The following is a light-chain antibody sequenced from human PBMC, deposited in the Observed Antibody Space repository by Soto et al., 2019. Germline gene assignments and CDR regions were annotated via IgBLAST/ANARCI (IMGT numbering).Light chain of an antibody. CDR2: DAS. Sequence: DIQMTQSPSTLSASVGDRVTITCRASQSISTRLAWYQQKPGKAPKLLIYDASSLESGVPSRFSGSASVTEFTLTISSLQPDDFATYYCQQYNSYSTFGQGTKVDIK. J-gene: IGKJ1*01. CDR3: QQYNSYST. V-gene: IGKV1-5*01. CDR1: QSISTR.